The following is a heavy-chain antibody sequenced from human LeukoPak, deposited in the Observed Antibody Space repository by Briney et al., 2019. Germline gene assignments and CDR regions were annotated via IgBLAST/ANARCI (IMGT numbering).Heavy chain of an antibody. CDR1: GFSFSSYA. D-gene: IGHD2-21*01. CDR3: AKDLVANAGEWFDP. J-gene: IGHJ5*02. Sequence: PGGYLGLSCAASGFSFSSYAMSWVRQAPGKGLEWVTAISGSGGSTYYADSVKGRFTISRDNSKNTLYLQMNGLRAEDTAVYYCAKDLVANAGEWFDPWGQGTLVTVPS. CDR2: ISGSGGST. V-gene: IGHV3-23*01.